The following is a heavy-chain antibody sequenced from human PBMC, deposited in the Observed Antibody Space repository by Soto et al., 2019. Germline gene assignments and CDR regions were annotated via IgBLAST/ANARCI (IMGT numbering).Heavy chain of an antibody. CDR3: GIELTISSTDGPIDP. D-gene: IGHD1-1*01. Sequence: SGTLTLTCTVSGCPMSSYNLPWLRQAPGKGLEWVGNISYAGSTNYDPSLKSRVTIFLGTTSSQISQMQSYVTAPDTTAIYCGIELTISSTDGPIDPWGHGTLVTVSS. CDR2: ISYAGST. CDR1: GCPMSSYN. V-gene: IGHV4-59*01. J-gene: IGHJ5*02.